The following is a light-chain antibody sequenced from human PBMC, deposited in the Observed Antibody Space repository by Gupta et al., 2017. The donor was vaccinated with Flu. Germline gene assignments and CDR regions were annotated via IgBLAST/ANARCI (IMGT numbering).Light chain of an antibody. CDR3: QRYNSY. Sequence: DLQMTQSPSTLSASVGDRVTITCRASQSISTWLAWYQHKPGKAPKLLIYGASNLESGVPSRFSGSGSGTEFTLTITSLQPDDFATYYCQRYNSYFGQGTKLEIK. J-gene: IGKJ2*01. V-gene: IGKV1-5*03. CDR1: QSISTW. CDR2: GAS.